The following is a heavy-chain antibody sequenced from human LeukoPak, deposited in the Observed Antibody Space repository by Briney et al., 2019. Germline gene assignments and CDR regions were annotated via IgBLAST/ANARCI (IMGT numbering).Heavy chain of an antibody. D-gene: IGHD6-13*01. Sequence: GGSLRLSCAASGFTFSSYSMNWVRQAPGKGLEWVSSISSSSSYICYADSVKGRFTISRDNAKNSLYLQMNSLRAEDTAVYYCARAPSFSRRLAYSSSYSAFDIWGQGTMVTVSS. CDR2: ISSSSSYI. CDR3: ARAPSFSRRLAYSSSYSAFDI. V-gene: IGHV3-21*01. CDR1: GFTFSSYS. J-gene: IGHJ3*02.